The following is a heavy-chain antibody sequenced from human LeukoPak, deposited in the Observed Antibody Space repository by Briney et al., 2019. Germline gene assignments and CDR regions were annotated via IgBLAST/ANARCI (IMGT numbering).Heavy chain of an antibody. Sequence: SETLSLTCTVSGGSISSYYWSWIRQPPGKGLEWIGYIYYSGSTNYNPSLKSRVTISVDTSKNQFSLKLSSVTAADTAVYHCARHSNYGDYHFDYWGQGTLVTVSS. CDR2: IYYSGST. CDR3: ARHSNYGDYHFDY. D-gene: IGHD4-17*01. V-gene: IGHV4-59*08. J-gene: IGHJ4*02. CDR1: GGSISSYY.